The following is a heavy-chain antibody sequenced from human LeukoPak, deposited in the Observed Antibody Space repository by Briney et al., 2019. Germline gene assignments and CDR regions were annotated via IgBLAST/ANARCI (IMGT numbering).Heavy chain of an antibody. CDR3: ARDPVGYCSSTSCYSGMDV. CDR2: INHSGST. J-gene: IGHJ6*02. D-gene: IGHD2-2*01. V-gene: IGHV4-34*01. Sequence: SETLSLTCAVYGGSFSGYYWSWIRQPPGKGLEWIGEINHSGSTNYNPSLKSRVTISVDTSKNQFSLKLSSVTAADTAVYYCARDPVGYCSSTSCYSGMDVWGQGTTVTVSS. CDR1: GGSFSGYY.